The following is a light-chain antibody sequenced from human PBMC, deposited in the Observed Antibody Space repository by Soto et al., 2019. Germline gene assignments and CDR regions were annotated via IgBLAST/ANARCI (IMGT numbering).Light chain of an antibody. Sequence: QSALTQPRSVSGSPGQSITISCTGSSSDVGGYEYVSWFQQDPGKAPKLMIYDVSARPSGVPNRFSGSKSGSTASLTISGLQADDEGDYYCCSYPRSYTYVFGNGTKVTV. V-gene: IGLV2-11*01. CDR3: CSYPRSYTYV. CDR1: SSDVGGYEY. CDR2: DVS. J-gene: IGLJ1*01.